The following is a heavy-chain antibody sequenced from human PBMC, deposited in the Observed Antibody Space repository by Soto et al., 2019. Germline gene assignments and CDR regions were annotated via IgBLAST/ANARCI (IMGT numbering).Heavy chain of an antibody. Sequence: ASVKVSCKASGYTFTSYYMHWVRQAPGQGLEWMGIINPSGGSTSYAQKFQGRVTMTRDTSTSTVYMELSSLRSEDTAVYYCARDPVYCSGGSCYVNYYYYMDVWGKGTTVTVSS. V-gene: IGHV1-46*01. CDR2: INPSGGST. CDR3: ARDPVYCSGGSCYVNYYYYMDV. CDR1: GYTFTSYY. D-gene: IGHD2-15*01. J-gene: IGHJ6*03.